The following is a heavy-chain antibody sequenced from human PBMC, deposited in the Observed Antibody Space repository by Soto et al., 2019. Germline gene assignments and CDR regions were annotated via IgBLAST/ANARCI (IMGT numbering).Heavy chain of an antibody. V-gene: IGHV5-10-1*01. J-gene: IGHJ6*02. Sequence: GESLXISCKGSGYSFTSYWISWVRQMPGKGLEWMGRIDPSDSYTNYSPSFQGHVTISADKSISTAYLQWSSLKASDTAMYYCARTSMQSRGYSYGHGGMDVWGQGTTVTVSS. D-gene: IGHD5-18*01. CDR2: IDPSDSYT. CDR1: GYSFTSYW. CDR3: ARTSMQSRGYSYGHGGMDV.